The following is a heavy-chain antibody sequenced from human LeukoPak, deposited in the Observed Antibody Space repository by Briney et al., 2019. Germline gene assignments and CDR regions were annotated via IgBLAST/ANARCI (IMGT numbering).Heavy chain of an antibody. Sequence: ASVKASCAASGYTFTDYFVHWVRQAPGQGLEWMGWINTKNGGTNYAQKFQGRVTRTRDTSIRTAYMELTGLQADDTAVYYSAREARSRYPNDSAQGRLVTVPS. CDR1: GYTFTDYF. D-gene: IGHD1-1*01. CDR3: AREARSRYPND. J-gene: IGHJ1*01. V-gene: IGHV1-2*02. CDR2: INTKNGGT.